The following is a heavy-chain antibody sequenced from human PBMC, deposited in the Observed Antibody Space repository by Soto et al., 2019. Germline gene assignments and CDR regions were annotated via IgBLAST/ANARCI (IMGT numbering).Heavy chain of an antibody. D-gene: IGHD5-12*01. J-gene: IGHJ4*02. CDR1: GFTFSSYA. CDR3: AKVGRVMATTSARFDY. V-gene: IGHV3-23*01. CDR2: ISGSGGST. Sequence: GGSLRLSCAASGFTFSSYAMSWVRQAPGKGLEWVSAISGSGGSTYYADSVKGRFTISRDNSKNTLYLQMNSLRAEDTAVYYCAKVGRVMATTSARFDYWGQGTLVTVSS.